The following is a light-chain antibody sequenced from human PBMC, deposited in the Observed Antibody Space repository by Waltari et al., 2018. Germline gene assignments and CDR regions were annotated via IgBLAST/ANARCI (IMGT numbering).Light chain of an antibody. Sequence: SSDLTQDPAVSVALGQTVRITCQGDSLRQNFASWYQQKPGQAPVLVIFGVGNRPSGIPDRMSGSKSGQASLLTIAGAQAADEADYCCKSRDITGQHWVFGGGTRLTV. V-gene: IGLV3-19*01. CDR2: GVG. J-gene: IGLJ3*02. CDR3: KSRDITGQHWV. CDR1: SLRQNF.